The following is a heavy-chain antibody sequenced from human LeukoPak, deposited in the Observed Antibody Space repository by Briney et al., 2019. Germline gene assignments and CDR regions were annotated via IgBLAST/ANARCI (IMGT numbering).Heavy chain of an antibody. V-gene: IGHV3-23*01. CDR2: ISGSGGST. Sequence: GGSLRLSCAASGFTFSSYVMSWVRQAPGKGLEWVSAISGSGGSTYYADSVKGRFTISRDNSKNTLYLQMNSLRAEDTAVYYCARDSYGSGKTRLDYWGQGTLVTVSS. CDR3: ARDSYGSGKTRLDY. CDR1: GFTFSSYV. D-gene: IGHD3-10*01. J-gene: IGHJ4*02.